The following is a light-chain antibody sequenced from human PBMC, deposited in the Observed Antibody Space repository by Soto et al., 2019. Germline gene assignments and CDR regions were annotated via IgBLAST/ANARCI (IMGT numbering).Light chain of an antibody. V-gene: IGKV3-20*01. J-gene: IGKJ4*01. Sequence: IVLTQYPGTLSLSPGERATLSCRASQSVSRSYLAWYQQKPGQGPRLLIHSASTRATGIPDRFSGSESGTDFTLTISRLEPEDCAVSYCQPYDRSPLTFGGGTKVEIK. CDR3: QPYDRSPLT. CDR1: QSVSRSY. CDR2: SAS.